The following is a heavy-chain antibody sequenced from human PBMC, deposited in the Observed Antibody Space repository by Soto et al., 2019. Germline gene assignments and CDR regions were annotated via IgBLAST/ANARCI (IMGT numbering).Heavy chain of an antibody. J-gene: IGHJ4*02. CDR1: GGSISSSSYF. V-gene: IGHV4-61*05. Sequence: SETLSLTCTVSGGSISSSSYFWGWIRQPPGKGLEWIGYIYYSGSTNYNPSLKSRVTISVDTSKNQFSLKLNSMTAADTAVYYCARHNYGSGSTYFDYWGQGTLVTVSS. CDR2: IYYSGST. D-gene: IGHD3-10*01. CDR3: ARHNYGSGSTYFDY.